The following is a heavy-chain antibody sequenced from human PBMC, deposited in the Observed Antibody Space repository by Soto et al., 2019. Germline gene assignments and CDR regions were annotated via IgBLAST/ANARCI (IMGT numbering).Heavy chain of an antibody. Sequence: LRLSCAASGFTFSDYYMLWIRQAPGKGLQWVSYIRSSGSAIFYADSVKGRFTISRDNAKNSLSMQMNSLSAEDTAVYYCARYYYDSRAMAWGQGTLVTVSS. D-gene: IGHD3-22*01. J-gene: IGHJ5*02. CDR1: GFTFSDYY. CDR3: ARYYYDSRAMA. V-gene: IGHV3-11*01. CDR2: IRSSGSAI.